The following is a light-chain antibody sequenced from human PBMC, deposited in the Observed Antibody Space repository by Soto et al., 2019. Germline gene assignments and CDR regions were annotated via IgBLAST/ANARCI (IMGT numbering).Light chain of an antibody. CDR2: AAS. J-gene: IGKJ1*01. CDR1: QGIIIW. Sequence: IQMTHSPAAVSASVLYRVTITFRSSQGIIIWLAWYQQKPGKAPKLLIYAASSLQSGVPSRFSGSGSGTDFTLTISSLQPEDFATYYCQQSYSTPSPFGQGTKVDIK. V-gene: IGKV1-12*01. CDR3: QQSYSTPSP.